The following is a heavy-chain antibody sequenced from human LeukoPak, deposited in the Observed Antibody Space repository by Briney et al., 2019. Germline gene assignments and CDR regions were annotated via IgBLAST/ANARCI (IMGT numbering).Heavy chain of an antibody. CDR3: ARGVADNDYGDYRGNNWFDP. V-gene: IGHV1-18*01. CDR1: GYTFTSYG. J-gene: IGHJ5*02. D-gene: IGHD4-17*01. CDR2: ISAYNGNT. Sequence: ASVKVSCKASGYTFTSYGISWVRQAPGQGLEWMGWISAYNGNTNYAQKLQGRVTMTTDTSTSTAYMELRSLRSDDTAVYYCARGVADNDYGDYRGNNWFDPWGQGTLVTVSS.